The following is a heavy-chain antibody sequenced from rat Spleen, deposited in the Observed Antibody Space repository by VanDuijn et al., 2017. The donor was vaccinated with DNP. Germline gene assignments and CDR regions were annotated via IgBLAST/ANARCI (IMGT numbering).Heavy chain of an antibody. CDR3: ASYYYDGYYAMDA. Sequence: EVQLQESGPGLVKPSQSLSLTCSVTGYSITSHYWGWIRKFPGNKMVYIGHISYSGSTHYNPSLKSRISITRDTSKNKFFLQLNSVTTEDTATYYCASYYYDGYYAMDAWGQGTSVTVSS. CDR1: GYSITSHY. CDR2: ISYSGST. D-gene: IGHD1-12*02. V-gene: IGHV3-1*01. J-gene: IGHJ4*01.